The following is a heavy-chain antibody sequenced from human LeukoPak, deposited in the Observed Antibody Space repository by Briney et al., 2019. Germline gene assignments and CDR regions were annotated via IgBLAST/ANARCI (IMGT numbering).Heavy chain of an antibody. J-gene: IGHJ4*02. CDR1: GYTFTSYD. D-gene: IGHD4-17*01. CDR2: MNPNSGNT. Sequence: ASVKVSCKASGYTFTSYDINGVRQATGQGLEWRGWMNPNSGNTGYAQKFQGRVTMTRNTSISTAYMELRSLRSEDTAVYYCASQVTVTTDFSDYWGQGTLVTVSS. V-gene: IGHV1-8*01. CDR3: ASQVTVTTDFSDY.